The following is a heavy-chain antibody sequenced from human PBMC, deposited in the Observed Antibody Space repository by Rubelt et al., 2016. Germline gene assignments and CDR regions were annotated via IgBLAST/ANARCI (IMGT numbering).Heavy chain of an antibody. CDR1: GGSISNDGYY. CDR2: IYYNGST. J-gene: IGHJ4*02. D-gene: IGHD1-1*01. V-gene: IGHV4-39*01. Sequence: QLQLQESGPGLVRPSETLSLTCTVSGGSISNDGYYWGWIRQPPGRELEWIGSIYYNGSTSYSPSLKNLVTISVDTSKNQLFLKLSSVTAADTAVYYCARQGAYKFAYWGQGTLVTVSS. CDR3: ARQGAYKFAY.